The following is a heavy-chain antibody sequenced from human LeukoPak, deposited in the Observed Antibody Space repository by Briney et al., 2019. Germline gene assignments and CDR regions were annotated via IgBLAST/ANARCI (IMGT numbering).Heavy chain of an antibody. CDR3: ARSTWIDAFDI. J-gene: IGHJ3*02. Sequence: SETLSLTCAVSGYSISSGYYWGWIRQPPGKGLEWIGSIYHSGSTYYNPSLKSRVTISVDTSKNQFSLKLSSVTAADTAVYYCARSTWIDAFDIWGQGTVVTVSS. D-gene: IGHD5-12*01. V-gene: IGHV4-38-2*01. CDR2: IYHSGST. CDR1: GYSISSGYY.